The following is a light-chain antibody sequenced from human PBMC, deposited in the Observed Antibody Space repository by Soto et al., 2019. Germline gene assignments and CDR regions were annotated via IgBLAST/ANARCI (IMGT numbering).Light chain of an antibody. J-gene: IGKJ4*01. Sequence: VVLTQSPATVSLSPGKRATLSCRASQSVSSNLAWYQQKPGQAPRLLMFRTSSRATGFPARFSGSGSGTEFNLTISSLQSEDFGVYYCQQYNNWPRATFGGGTKVDIK. CDR3: QQYNNWPRAT. V-gene: IGKV3-15*01. CDR2: RTS. CDR1: QSVSSN.